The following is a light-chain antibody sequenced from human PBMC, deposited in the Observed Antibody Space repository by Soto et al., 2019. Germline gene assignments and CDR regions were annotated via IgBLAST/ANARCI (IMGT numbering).Light chain of an antibody. Sequence: QSVANQPPPASWTPGQRVPISFFGDSSIIGTNAVNWYQQLPGTAPKLLIYNNNQRPSGVPDRFSGSKSGTSASLAISGPQSEDEADYYCAAWDDSLNGYVFGTGTKVTVL. CDR2: NNN. CDR3: AAWDDSLNGYV. CDR1: SSIIGTNA. V-gene: IGLV1-44*01. J-gene: IGLJ1*01.